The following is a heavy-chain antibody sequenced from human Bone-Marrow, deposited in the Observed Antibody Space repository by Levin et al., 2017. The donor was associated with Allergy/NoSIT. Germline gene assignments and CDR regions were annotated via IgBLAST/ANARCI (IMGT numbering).Heavy chain of an antibody. CDR3: ATLPPIVVVPAARPGFDY. D-gene: IGHD2-2*01. CDR1: GFTFSSYA. V-gene: IGHV3-23*01. CDR2: ISGSGGST. J-gene: IGHJ4*02. Sequence: ETLSLTCAASGFTFSSYAMSWVRQAPGKGLEWVSAISGSGGSTYYADSVKGRFTISRDNSKNTLYLQMTSLRAEYTAVYYCATLPPIVVVPAARPGFDYWGQGPLVTVSS.